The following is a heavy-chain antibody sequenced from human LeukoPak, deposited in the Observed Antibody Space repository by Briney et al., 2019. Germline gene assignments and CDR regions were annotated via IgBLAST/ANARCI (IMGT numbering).Heavy chain of an antibody. CDR2: ISSSSSTI. CDR3: ARVGDFWSGYYPD. Sequence: GRSLRLSCAASGFTFSSYSMNWVRQAPGKGLEGVSYISSSSSTIYYADSVKGRFTISRDNAKNSLYLQMNSLRAEDTAVYYCARVGDFWSGYYPDWGQGTLVTVSS. CDR1: GFTFSSYS. D-gene: IGHD3-3*01. V-gene: IGHV3-48*04. J-gene: IGHJ4*02.